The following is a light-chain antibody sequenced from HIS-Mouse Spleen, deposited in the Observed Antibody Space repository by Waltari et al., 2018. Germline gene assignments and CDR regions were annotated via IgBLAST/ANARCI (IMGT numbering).Light chain of an antibody. J-gene: IGLJ2*01. V-gene: IGLV2-23*01. CDR3: CSYAGSSTVV. CDR2: EGS. Sequence: QSALTQPRSVSGSPGQSITISCTGTSSDVGSYNLVSWYQQHPGKAPKLMIYEGSKRPSGVSKRFYGSKSGNTASLTISGLQAEDEAEYYCCSYAGSSTVVFGGGTKLTVL. CDR1: SSDVGSYNL.